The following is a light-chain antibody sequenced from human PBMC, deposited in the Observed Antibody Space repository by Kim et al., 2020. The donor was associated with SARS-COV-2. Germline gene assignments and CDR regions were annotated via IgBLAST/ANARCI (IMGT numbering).Light chain of an antibody. CDR3: NSRASSGTQHVV. V-gene: IGLV3-19*01. J-gene: IGLJ2*01. CDR1: SLRSYY. Sequence: SSELTQDPAVSVALGQTVRITCQGDSLRSYYASWYQQKPGQGPVLVIYGRNNRPSGIPDRFSGSSSGNTASLTITGAQAEDEADYYCNSRASSGTQHVV. CDR2: GRN.